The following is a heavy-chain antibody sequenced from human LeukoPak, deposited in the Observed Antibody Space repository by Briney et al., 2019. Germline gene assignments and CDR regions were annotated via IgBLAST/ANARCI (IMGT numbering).Heavy chain of an antibody. J-gene: IGHJ2*01. Sequence: GGSLRLSCAASGFTFSSYWMSWVRQAPGKGLEWVANIKQDGSEKYYVDSVKGRFTISRDSSKSTLYLQMNSLRAEDTAVYYCAKVYGDLGFFDLWGRGTLVTVSS. V-gene: IGHV3-7*05. D-gene: IGHD4-17*01. CDR3: AKVYGDLGFFDL. CDR1: GFTFSSYW. CDR2: IKQDGSEK.